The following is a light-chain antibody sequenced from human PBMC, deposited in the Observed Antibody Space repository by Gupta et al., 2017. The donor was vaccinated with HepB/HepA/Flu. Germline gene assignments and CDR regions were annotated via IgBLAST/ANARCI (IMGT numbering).Light chain of an antibody. Sequence: EIVLTHSPGTLSLSPRERATLSCRASQSVSSSYLAWYQQKPGQAPRLLIYGASSRATGIPDRFSGSGTGTDFTLTISRLEPEDFAVYYCQQERSSLGAFGQGTKVEIK. CDR1: QSVSSSY. CDR3: QQERSSLGA. J-gene: IGKJ1*01. V-gene: IGKV3-20*01. CDR2: GAS.